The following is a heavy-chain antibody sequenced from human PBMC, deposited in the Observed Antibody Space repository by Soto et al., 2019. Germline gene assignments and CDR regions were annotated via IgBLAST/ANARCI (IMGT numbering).Heavy chain of an antibody. CDR2: IYSTGST. V-gene: IGHV4-4*07. J-gene: IGHJ4*02. D-gene: IGHD3-9*01. Sequence: SATLSLTCRVSGASIIDFYGNWLRTKDGKGLEWIGHIYSTGSTDYNPSLKSRVIISVDTSKNQFSLRLSSVTAADTAVYYCARSHYDVLTGFNQYYFDPWGQGSLVTVSS. CDR3: ARSHYDVLTGFNQYYFDP. CDR1: GASIIDFY.